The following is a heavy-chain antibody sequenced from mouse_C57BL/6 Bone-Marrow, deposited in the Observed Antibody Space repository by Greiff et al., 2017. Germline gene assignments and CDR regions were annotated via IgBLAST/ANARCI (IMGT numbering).Heavy chain of an antibody. CDR3: ARSNCYGSSYPWFAY. J-gene: IGHJ3*01. V-gene: IGHV1-69*01. CDR1: GYTFTSYW. CDR2: IDPSDSYT. Sequence: QVQLQQPGAELVMPGASVKLSCKASGYTFTSYWMHWVKQRPGQGLEWIGEIDPSDSYTNYNQKFKGKSTLTVDKSSSTAYMQLSSLTSEDSAVYYCARSNCYGSSYPWFAYWGQGTLVTVSA. D-gene: IGHD1-1*01.